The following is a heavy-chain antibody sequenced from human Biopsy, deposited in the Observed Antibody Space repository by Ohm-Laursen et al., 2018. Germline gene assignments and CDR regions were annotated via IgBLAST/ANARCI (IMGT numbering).Heavy chain of an antibody. V-gene: IGHV3-21*01. J-gene: IGHJ4*02. CDR3: ARDGEAKYCKHGVCPSDF. Sequence: SLRFSCTASGFTFDGFSMNWVRQAPGKGLEWVSSISASGNHIYYTDSVKGRFTVSRDNGKNSVYLQMNSLRVEDTAVYYCARDGEAKYCKHGVCPSDFWGQGTLVTVSS. CDR1: GFTFDGFS. CDR2: ISASGNHI. D-gene: IGHD2-8*01.